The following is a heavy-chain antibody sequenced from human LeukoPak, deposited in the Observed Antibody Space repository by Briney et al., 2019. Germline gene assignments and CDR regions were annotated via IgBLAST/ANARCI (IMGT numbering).Heavy chain of an antibody. J-gene: IGHJ6*02. V-gene: IGHV4-34*01. CDR2: INHSGST. CDR1: GGSFSGYY. Sequence: PSETLSLTCAVYGGSFSGYYWSWIRQPPGKGLEWIGEINHSGSTNHNPSLKSRVTISVDTSKNQFSLKLRSVTAADTAVYYCARGGPDVAAAMSSDGMDVWGQGTTVTVSS. CDR3: ARGGPDVAAAMSSDGMDV. D-gene: IGHD2-2*01.